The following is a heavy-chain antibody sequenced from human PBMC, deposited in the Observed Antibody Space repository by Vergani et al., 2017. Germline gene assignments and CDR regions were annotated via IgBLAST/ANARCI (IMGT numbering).Heavy chain of an antibody. CDR3: ARHDWFSGPPYY. Sequence: EVQLVQSGAEVKKPGESLKISCEASGYRFHTYWIGWVRQVPGKGLEWIGIIYPDDPKTKYSPSFQGQVSISADKSINTVYLQWSSLKSEDSGIYYCARHDWFSGPPYYWGQGTRVSVSS. J-gene: IGHJ4*02. CDR1: GYRFHTYW. CDR2: IYPDDPKT. V-gene: IGHV5-51*01. D-gene: IGHD3-9*01.